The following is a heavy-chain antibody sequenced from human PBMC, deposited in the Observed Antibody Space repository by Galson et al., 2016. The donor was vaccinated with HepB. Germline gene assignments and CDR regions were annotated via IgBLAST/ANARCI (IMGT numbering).Heavy chain of an antibody. CDR3: ARAMRYYDSSGYPSVGMDV. V-gene: IGHV1-3*01. CDR1: GYTFRNYA. Sequence: SVKVSCKASGYTFRNYAMHWVRQAPGQRLEWMAWINAGNGKTKSSERFQGRVTITRDTSASTAYMELISLRSEDPAVYYCARAMRYYDSSGYPSVGMDVWGQGTTATVSS. CDR2: INAGNGKT. D-gene: IGHD3-22*01. J-gene: IGHJ6*02.